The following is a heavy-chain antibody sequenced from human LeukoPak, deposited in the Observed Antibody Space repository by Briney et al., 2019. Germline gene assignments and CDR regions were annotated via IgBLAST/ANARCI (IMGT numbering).Heavy chain of an antibody. V-gene: IGHV4-61*02. CDR1: GDSISSGDYY. D-gene: IGHD6-19*01. Sequence: SQTLSLTCTVSGDSISSGDYYWSWIRQPAGKGLEWIGRISSSGSTNYNPSLKSRVTISVDTSKNQFSLKLSSVTAADTAVYYCSGWYDYYYYYMDVWGKGTTVTVSS. J-gene: IGHJ6*03. CDR3: SGWYDYYYYYMDV. CDR2: ISSSGST.